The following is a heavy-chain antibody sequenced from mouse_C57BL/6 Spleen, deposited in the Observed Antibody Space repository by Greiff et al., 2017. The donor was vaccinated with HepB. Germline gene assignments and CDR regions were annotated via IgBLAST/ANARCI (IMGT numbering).Heavy chain of an antibody. V-gene: IGHV3-6*01. CDR3: AREETAQASFAY. D-gene: IGHD3-2*02. CDR1: GYSITSGYY. J-gene: IGHJ3*01. CDR2: ISYDGSN. Sequence: EVQLQESGPGLVKPSQSLSLTCSVTGYSITSGYYWNWIRQFPGNKLEWMGYISYDGSNNYNPSLKNRISITRDTSKNQFFLKLNSVTTEDTATYYCAREETAQASFAYWGQGTLVTVSA.